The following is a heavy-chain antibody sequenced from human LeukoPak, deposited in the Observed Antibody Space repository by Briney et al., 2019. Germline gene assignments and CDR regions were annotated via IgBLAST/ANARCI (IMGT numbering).Heavy chain of an antibody. V-gene: IGHV3-53*05. J-gene: IGHJ6*02. CDR3: ARTSFYYDMDV. CDR1: GSNITYNY. Sequence: GGSLRLSCAASGSNITYNYMTWVRQAPGEGLEWVSLINSGGDTYYADSLKGRITVPRDTSNNALLLQMSGLRPEDTAVYYCARTSFYYDMDVWGQGTTVTVSS. D-gene: IGHD3-16*02. CDR2: INSGGDT.